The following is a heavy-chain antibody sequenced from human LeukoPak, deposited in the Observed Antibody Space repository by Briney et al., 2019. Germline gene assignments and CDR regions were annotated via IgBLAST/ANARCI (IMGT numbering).Heavy chain of an antibody. D-gene: IGHD2-15*01. CDR3: AKALKRYCSGATCYYFDY. J-gene: IGHJ4*02. Sequence: PSQTLTLTCTVSGGSISSGGYYWSWIRQPPGKGLEWIGYIYHSGSTYYNPSLKSRVTISVDRSKNQFSLKLSSVTAADTAVYYCAKALKRYCSGATCYYFDYWGQGTLVTVSS. V-gene: IGHV4-30-2*01. CDR2: IYHSGST. CDR1: GGSISSGGYY.